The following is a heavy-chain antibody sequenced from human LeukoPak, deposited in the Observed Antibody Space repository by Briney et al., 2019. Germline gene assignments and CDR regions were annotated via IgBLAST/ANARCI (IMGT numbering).Heavy chain of an antibody. D-gene: IGHD3-3*01. V-gene: IGHV1-46*01. CDR3: ARVPPRYDFWSGYYTGHFGY. CDR2: INPSGGST. CDR1: GYTFTSYY. J-gene: IGHJ4*02. Sequence: ASVKVSCKASGYTFTSYYMHWVRQAPGQGLEWMGIINPSGGSTSYAQKFQGRVTMTRDTSTSTVYMELSSLRSEDTAVYYCARVPPRYDFWSGYYTGHFGYWGQGTLVTVSS.